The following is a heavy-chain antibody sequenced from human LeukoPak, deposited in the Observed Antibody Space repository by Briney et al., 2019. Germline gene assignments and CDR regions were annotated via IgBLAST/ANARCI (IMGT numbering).Heavy chain of an antibody. D-gene: IGHD5/OR15-5a*01. CDR2: SDPEHGEA. CDR1: GYTLTELS. J-gene: IGHJ4*02. Sequence: ASVKVSCKVSGYTLTELSMHWVRQAPGKGLEWMGGSDPEHGEAIYAQKFQGRVTMTEDTATDTAYMELTSLRSEDTAVYYCAAGGVYSLLDYWGQGTLVTVSS. CDR3: AAGGVYSLLDY. V-gene: IGHV1-24*01.